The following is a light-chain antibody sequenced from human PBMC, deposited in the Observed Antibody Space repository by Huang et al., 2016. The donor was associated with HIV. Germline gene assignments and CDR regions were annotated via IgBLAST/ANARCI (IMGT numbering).Light chain of an antibody. CDR1: QSVSSSD. CDR3: QQYGGSPIT. V-gene: IGKV3-20*01. Sequence: EIVLTQSPGTLSLFPGERATLSCRASQSVSSSDLAWYQRKPGQAPRLLIYGASDGATGILARFSGSGSETDFTLTSSRVEPEEFAVYYCQQYGGSPITFGQGTRLAIK. CDR2: GAS. J-gene: IGKJ5*01.